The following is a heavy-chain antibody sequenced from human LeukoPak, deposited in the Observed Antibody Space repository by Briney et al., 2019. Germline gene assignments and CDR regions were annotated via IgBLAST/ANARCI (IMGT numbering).Heavy chain of an antibody. CDR1: GFIFSSYW. V-gene: IGHV3-74*01. CDR2: INSDGSTT. J-gene: IGHJ4*02. CDR3: VRQGIVVNAFDY. Sequence: GGSLRLSCAASGFIFSSYWMHWVRQAPGKGLVWVSRINSDGSTTTYADSVKGRFTISRDNAKNTLHLQMHSLRAEDTAVYYCVRQGIVVNAFDYWGQGTLVTVSS. D-gene: IGHD3-22*01.